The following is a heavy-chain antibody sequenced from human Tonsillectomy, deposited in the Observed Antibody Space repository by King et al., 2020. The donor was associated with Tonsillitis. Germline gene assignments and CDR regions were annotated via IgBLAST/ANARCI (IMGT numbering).Heavy chain of an antibody. CDR3: TRGQTAAADPFDY. CDR1: GGSISSGGYS. D-gene: IGHD6-13*01. Sequence: LQLQESGSGLVKPSQTLSLTCAVSGGSISSGGYSWSWIRQPPGKGLEWIAYIYHSGSTYYNPSLKSRVTISIDRSKNQFSLRLGSVTAADTAVYYCTRGQTAAADPFDYWGQGTLVTVSS. J-gene: IGHJ4*02. V-gene: IGHV4-30-2*01. CDR2: IYHSGST.